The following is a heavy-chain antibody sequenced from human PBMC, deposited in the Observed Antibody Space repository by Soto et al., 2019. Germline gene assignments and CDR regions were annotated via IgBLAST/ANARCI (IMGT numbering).Heavy chain of an antibody. Sequence: SETLSLTCAVSGGSISSGYYWAWIRQPPGKGLEWIGSIYHSGTTYYNPSLKSRVTISVDPSMNQFSLKLGSMTAADSALYYCARTDSVGYYTYCGQGILVTVSS. D-gene: IGHD3-3*01. V-gene: IGHV4-38-2*01. CDR1: GGSISSGYY. CDR3: ARTDSVGYYTY. J-gene: IGHJ4*02. CDR2: IYHSGTT.